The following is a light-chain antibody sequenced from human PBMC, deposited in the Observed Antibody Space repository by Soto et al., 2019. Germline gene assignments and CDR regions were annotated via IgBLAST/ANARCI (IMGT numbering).Light chain of an antibody. CDR3: MSFTSSNTYV. CDR1: SSDVGAYNF. V-gene: IGLV2-14*03. J-gene: IGLJ1*01. Sequence: QSVLTLPASVSGSPGQSITISCTGTSSDVGAYNFVSWYQHYPDKAPKVVIYDVANRPSGVSYRFSASKSGNTAPLTISGLQAEDEADYYCMSFTSSNTYVFGTGTKVTVL. CDR2: DVA.